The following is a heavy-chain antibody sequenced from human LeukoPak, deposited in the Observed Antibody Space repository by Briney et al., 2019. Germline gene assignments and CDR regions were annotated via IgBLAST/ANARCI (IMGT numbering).Heavy chain of an antibody. CDR3: ATGEGGRWLQLSPIFDY. V-gene: IGHV1-24*01. D-gene: IGHD5-24*01. CDR1: GYTLTELS. CDR2: FDPEDGET. Sequence: ASVKVSCKVSGYTLTELSMHWVRQAPGKGLEWMGGFDPEDGETIYAQKFQGRVTMTEDTSTDTAYMELSSLRSEDTAVYYCATGEGGRWLQLSPIFDYWGQGTLVNVSS. J-gene: IGHJ4*02.